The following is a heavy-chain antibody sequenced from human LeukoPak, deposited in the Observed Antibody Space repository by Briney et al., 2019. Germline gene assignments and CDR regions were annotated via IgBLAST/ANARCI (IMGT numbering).Heavy chain of an antibody. V-gene: IGHV3-30*18. CDR3: AKDEHGAFDI. Sequence: GRSLRLSCAASGFTFSSYGMHWVRQAPGKGLEWVAVISYDGSNKYYADSVKGRFTISRDNSKNTLYLQMNSLRAEDTAVYYCAKDEHGAFDIWGQETMVTVSS. CDR2: ISYDGSNK. J-gene: IGHJ3*02. D-gene: IGHD1/OR15-1a*01. CDR1: GFTFSSYG.